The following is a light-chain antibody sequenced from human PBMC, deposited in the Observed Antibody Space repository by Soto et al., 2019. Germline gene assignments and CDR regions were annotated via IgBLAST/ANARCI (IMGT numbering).Light chain of an antibody. CDR1: QSVSSSY. V-gene: IGKV3-20*01. Sequence: EIVLTQSPGTLSLSPGERATLSCRASQSVSSSYLAWYQQKPGQAPRLLIYGASSRATGIPDRFSGSGSGTDFTLTISRLEPEDFVVYYCQQYGSSPFLTFGGGTKVEIK. J-gene: IGKJ4*01. CDR2: GAS. CDR3: QQYGSSPFLT.